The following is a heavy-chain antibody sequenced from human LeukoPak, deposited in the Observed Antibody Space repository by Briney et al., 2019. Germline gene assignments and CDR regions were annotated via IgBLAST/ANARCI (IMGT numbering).Heavy chain of an antibody. CDR2: ISSSGSTI. CDR1: GFTFSSYS. Sequence: GGSLRLSCAASGFTFSSYSMNWVRQAPGKGLEWVSYISSSGSTIYYADSVKGRFTISRDNAKNSLYLQMNSLRAEDTAVYYCARDPSDYYDSSGYWGQGTLVTVSP. J-gene: IGHJ4*02. CDR3: ARDPSDYYDSSGY. V-gene: IGHV3-48*04. D-gene: IGHD3-22*01.